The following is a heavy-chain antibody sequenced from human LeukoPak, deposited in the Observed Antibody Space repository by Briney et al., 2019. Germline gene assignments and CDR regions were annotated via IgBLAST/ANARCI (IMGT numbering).Heavy chain of an antibody. Sequence: GGSLRLSCAASGFTFSSYGMHWVRQAPGKGLEWVAFKRNDGSNKYYADSVKGRFTTSRDNSKNTLYLQMNSLRAEDTAVYYCAKVPQYQLLSSNYYYYMDVWGKGTTVTVSS. CDR1: GFTFSSYG. J-gene: IGHJ6*03. CDR3: AKVPQYQLLSSNYYYYMDV. V-gene: IGHV3-30*02. D-gene: IGHD2-2*01. CDR2: KRNDGSNK.